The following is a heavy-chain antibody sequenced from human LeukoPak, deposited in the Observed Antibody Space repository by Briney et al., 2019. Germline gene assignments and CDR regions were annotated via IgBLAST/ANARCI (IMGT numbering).Heavy chain of an antibody. CDR3: ARHGATYYYDSSGYDSWFDP. CDR2: IYPGDSDT. CDR1: GYRFTSYW. D-gene: IGHD3-22*01. J-gene: IGHJ5*02. Sequence: GASLQISCKGSGYRFTSYWIGWVRQMPGKGLEWMGIIYPGDSDTRYSPSFQGQVTISADKSISTAYLQWSSLKASDTAMYYCARHGATYYYDSSGYDSWFDPWGQGTLVTVSS. V-gene: IGHV5-51*01.